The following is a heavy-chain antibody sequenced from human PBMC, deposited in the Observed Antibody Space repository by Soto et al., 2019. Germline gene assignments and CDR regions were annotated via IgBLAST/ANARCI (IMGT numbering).Heavy chain of an antibody. CDR2: ISGSSSYI. CDR1: GFSFSDYS. Sequence: EVQLVESGGGLVKPGGSLRLSCAASGFSFSDYSMNWVRQAPGKGLEWVSSISGSSSYIYYADSLKGRVTVSRDNAEKSLYLQMNSLRAEDTAVYYCARDGAYCRGTGCRDYCHYMDVWGKGTTVTVSS. V-gene: IGHV3-21*01. D-gene: IGHD2-2*01. CDR3: ARDGAYCRGTGCRDYCHYMDV. J-gene: IGHJ6*03.